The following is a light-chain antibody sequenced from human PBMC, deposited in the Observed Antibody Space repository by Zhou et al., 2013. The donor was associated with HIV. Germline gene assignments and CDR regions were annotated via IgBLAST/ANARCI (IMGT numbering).Light chain of an antibody. Sequence: DIQMTQTPSTLSASVGDRVTITCRASQNIVNWLAWYHQKPGKAPKLLIYKASSLESGVPSRFSGSGSGTEFTLTISSLQPDDFATYYCQQYNSYPRTFGQGTKVEIK. V-gene: IGKV1-5*03. CDR3: QQYNSYPRT. CDR1: QNIVNW. CDR2: KAS. J-gene: IGKJ1*01.